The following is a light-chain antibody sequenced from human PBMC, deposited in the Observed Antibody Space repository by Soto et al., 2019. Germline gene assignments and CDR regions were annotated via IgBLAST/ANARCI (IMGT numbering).Light chain of an antibody. CDR2: DAS. CDR3: QHYNNWST. V-gene: IGKV3-15*01. CDR1: QSVSSS. Sequence: EIVMTQSPATLSVSPGEGATLSCRASQSVSSSLAWYQQRPGQAPRLLIYDASTRATDIPARFSGSGSGTEFTLTISNLQSEDFAVYYCQHYNNWSTFGQGTRLEIK. J-gene: IGKJ5*01.